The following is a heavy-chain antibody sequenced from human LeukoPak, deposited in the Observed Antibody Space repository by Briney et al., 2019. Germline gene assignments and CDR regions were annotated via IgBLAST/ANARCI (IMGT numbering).Heavy chain of an antibody. V-gene: IGHV3-30*02. CDR3: AKDLGNSFDY. J-gene: IGHJ4*02. CDR2: IHYDGSDK. CDR1: GFTFSGYG. D-gene: IGHD4-23*01. Sequence: PGGSLRLSCAASGFTFSGYGMHWVRQAPGKGLEWVTFIHYDGSDKYYADSVKGRFTISRDNSKNTLYLQMNSLRAEDTAVYYCAKDLGNSFDYWGQGTLATVSS.